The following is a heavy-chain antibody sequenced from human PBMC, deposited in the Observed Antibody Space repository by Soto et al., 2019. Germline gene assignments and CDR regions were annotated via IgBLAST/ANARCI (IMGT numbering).Heavy chain of an antibody. D-gene: IGHD4-4*01. V-gene: IGHV1-69*12. CDR1: GGTFSSYA. Sequence: QVQLVQSGAEVKKPGSSVKVSCKASGGTFSSYAISWVRQAPGQGLEWMGGIIPIFGTANYAQKFQGRVTNTADESTSTAYMELSSLRSEDTAVYYCARGVSTTVTYRLVYGMDVWGQGTTVTVSS. CDR3: ARGVSTTVTYRLVYGMDV. J-gene: IGHJ6*02. CDR2: IIPIFGTA.